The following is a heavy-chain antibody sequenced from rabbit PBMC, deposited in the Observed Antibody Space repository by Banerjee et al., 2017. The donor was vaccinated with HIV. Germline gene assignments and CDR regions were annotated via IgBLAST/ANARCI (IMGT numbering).Heavy chain of an antibody. J-gene: IGHJ4*01. CDR2: IVTNSGTT. V-gene: IGHV1S43*01. CDR3: ARGVGNYYFNL. Sequence: QEQLEESGGGLVQPGGSLTLFCKASGFTLSSYWMWWVRQAPGKGLELIACIVTNSGTTWYASWVIGRFTISRSTSLNTVDLKMTSLTAADTATYFCARGVGNYYFNLWGPGTLVTVS. D-gene: IGHD1-1*01. CDR1: GFTLSSYW.